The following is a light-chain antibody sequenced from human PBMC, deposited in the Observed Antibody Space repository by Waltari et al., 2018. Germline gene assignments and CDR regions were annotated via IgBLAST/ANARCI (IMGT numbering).Light chain of an antibody. Sequence: QLVLTQSPSASASLGASVKLTCTLSGGHSSYAIAWHQQQPEKGPRYLMKVNSDGSHNKGGGIPDRFSGSSSGAERYLTISSLQSEDEADYYCQTWGTDIGVFGGGTKLTVL. CDR2: VNSDGSH. J-gene: IGLJ3*02. CDR1: GGHSSYA. CDR3: QTWGTDIGV. V-gene: IGLV4-69*01.